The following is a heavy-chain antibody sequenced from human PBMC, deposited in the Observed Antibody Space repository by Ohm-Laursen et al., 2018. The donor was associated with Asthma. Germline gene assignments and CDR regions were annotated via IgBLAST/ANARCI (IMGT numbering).Heavy chain of an antibody. CDR2: INPNSGGT. CDR1: GYTFTGYY. D-gene: IGHD1-1*01. V-gene: IGHV1-2*04. J-gene: IGHJ3*02. Sequence: SVKVSCKASGYTFTGYYMHWVRQAPGQGLEWMGWINPNSGGTNYAQKFQGWVTMTRDTSISTAYMELRSLRSEDTAVYYCARRTGVDAFDMWGQGTTVIVSS. CDR3: ARRTGVDAFDM.